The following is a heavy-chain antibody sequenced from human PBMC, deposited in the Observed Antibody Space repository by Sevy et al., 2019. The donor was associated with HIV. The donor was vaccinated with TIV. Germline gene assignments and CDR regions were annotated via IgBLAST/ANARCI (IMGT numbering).Heavy chain of an antibody. CDR2: INWNGGST. D-gene: IGHD5-18*01. V-gene: IGHV3-20*04. Sequence: GGSLRLSCAASGFTFDDYGMSWVRQAPGKGLEWVSGINWNGGSTGYADSVKGRFTISRDNAKNSLYLQVNSMRAEDTALYYCARHGYGYGYLALLDYYYGMDVWVQWTTVTVSS. CDR1: GFTFDDYG. CDR3: ARHGYGYGYLALLDYYYGMDV. J-gene: IGHJ6*02.